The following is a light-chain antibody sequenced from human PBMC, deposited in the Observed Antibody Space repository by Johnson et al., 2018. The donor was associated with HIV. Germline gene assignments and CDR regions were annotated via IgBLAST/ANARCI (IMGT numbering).Light chain of an antibody. CDR1: SSNIGNSY. V-gene: IGLV1-51*02. CDR3: GTWDSSLSAGI. CDR2: ESN. Sequence: QSVLTQPPSVSAAPGQKVTISCSGSSSNIGNSYVSWYQQLPGTAPKLLIYESNQRPSGIPDRFSGSKSGTSATLGITGLQTGDEADYYCGTWDSSLSAGIFGTGTKVTVL. J-gene: IGLJ1*01.